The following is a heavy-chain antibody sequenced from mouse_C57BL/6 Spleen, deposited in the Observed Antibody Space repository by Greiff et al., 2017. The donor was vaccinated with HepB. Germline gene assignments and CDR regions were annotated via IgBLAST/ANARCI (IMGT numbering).Heavy chain of an antibody. CDR2: IDPSDSYT. CDR3: ARDSNWFAY. Sequence: QVQLQQPGAELVKPGASVKLSCKASGYTFTSYWMQWVKQRPGQGLEWIGEIDPSDSYTNYNQKFKGKATLTVETSSSTAYMQLSSLTSEDSAVYYCARDSNWFAYWGQGTLVTVSA. CDR1: GYTFTSYW. V-gene: IGHV1-50*01. D-gene: IGHD2-5*01. J-gene: IGHJ3*01.